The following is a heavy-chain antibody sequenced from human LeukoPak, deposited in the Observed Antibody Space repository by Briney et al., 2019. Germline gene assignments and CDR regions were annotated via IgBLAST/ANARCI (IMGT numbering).Heavy chain of an antibody. CDR2: ITGTGGHT. J-gene: IGHJ3*01. V-gene: IGHV3-23*01. Sequence: GGSLRLSCAASGFTFSSYAMSWVRQAPGKGLEWVSAITGTGGHTYYAASVQGRFTVSRDNSKNTLYLQMSSLRAEDTAMYYCAKVRDTRDWYKDAFDVWGQGTRVTVSS. CDR1: GFTFSSYA. D-gene: IGHD6-19*01. CDR3: AKVRDTRDWYKDAFDV.